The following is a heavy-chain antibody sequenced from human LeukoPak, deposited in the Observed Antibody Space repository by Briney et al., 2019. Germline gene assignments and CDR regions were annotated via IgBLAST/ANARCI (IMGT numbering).Heavy chain of an antibody. V-gene: IGHV3-23*01. CDR1: GFTFSSYA. J-gene: IGHJ4*02. CDR3: AKDQESYVAYFDY. Sequence: GGSLRLSCAASGFTFSSYAMSWVRQAPGKGLEWVSGISGSGSSTYYADSVKGRFTISRDTSKNTLHLQMNSLRAEDTAVYYCAKDQESYVAYFDYWGQGTLITVSS. D-gene: IGHD2-21*01. CDR2: ISGSGSST.